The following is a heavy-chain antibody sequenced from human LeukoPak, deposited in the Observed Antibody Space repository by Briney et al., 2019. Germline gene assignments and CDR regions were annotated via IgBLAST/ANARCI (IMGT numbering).Heavy chain of an antibody. CDR3: TRDPRHFDS. CDR1: GFTFSDSY. V-gene: IGHV3-11*04. Sequence: GGSLRLSCAASGFTFSDSYMTWVRQAPGKGVEWVAYISGSGHDINYSDSVKGRFTISRDNAKNLLYLQMSSLRVEDTAVYYCTRDPRHFDSCGQGTLVTVSS. D-gene: IGHD6-6*01. CDR2: ISGSGHDI. J-gene: IGHJ5*01.